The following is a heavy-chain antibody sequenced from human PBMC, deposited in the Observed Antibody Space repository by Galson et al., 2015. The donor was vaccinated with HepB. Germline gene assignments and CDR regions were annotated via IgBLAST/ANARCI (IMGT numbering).Heavy chain of an antibody. CDR1: GFTFSTSR. CDR2: IKQDGSRE. Sequence: SLRLSCAASGFTFSTSRMGWVRQAPGKGLEWVANIKQDGSREYYVDSVKGRFTISRDNAKNSLFLQMDSLRAEDTAVYYCAQTGWDVPGYWGLGTLVTVSS. D-gene: IGHD1-14*01. CDR3: AQTGWDVPGY. J-gene: IGHJ4*02. V-gene: IGHV3-7*03.